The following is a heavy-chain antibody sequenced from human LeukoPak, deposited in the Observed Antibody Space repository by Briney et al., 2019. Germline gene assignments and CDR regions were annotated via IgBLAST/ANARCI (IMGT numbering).Heavy chain of an antibody. Sequence: GASVTVSFKASGYTFTNYAMHWVRQAPGQRLEWMGWINAGNGNTKYSQKFQGRVTITSDTSASTAYMEPSSLRSEDTAVYYCARATRWQIFDYWGQGTLVTVSS. CDR2: INAGNGNT. CDR3: ARATRWQIFDY. J-gene: IGHJ4*02. D-gene: IGHD4-23*01. CDR1: GYTFTNYA. V-gene: IGHV1-3*01.